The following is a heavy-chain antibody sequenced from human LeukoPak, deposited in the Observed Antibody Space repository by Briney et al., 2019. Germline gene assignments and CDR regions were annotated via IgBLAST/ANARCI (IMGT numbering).Heavy chain of an antibody. V-gene: IGHV3-48*03. CDR3: ARGFSSFDY. Sequence: GRSLRLSCAASGFTFSSYEMNWVRQAPGKGLERVSYISSSGSTKYYTDSVKGRFTISRDNAKNSVDLQIDSLRGEDTAVYYCARGFSSFDYWGQGTLVTVSS. CDR1: GFTFSSYE. J-gene: IGHJ4*02. CDR2: ISSSGSTK.